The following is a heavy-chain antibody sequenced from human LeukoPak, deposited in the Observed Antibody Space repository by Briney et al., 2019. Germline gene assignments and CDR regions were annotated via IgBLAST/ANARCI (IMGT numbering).Heavy chain of an antibody. Sequence: PGGSLRLSCAASGFTFSGYWMSWVRQAPGKGLEWVSAISGSGGSTYYADSVKGRFTISRDNSKNTLYLQMNSLRAEDTAVYYCAKDWYGSGSLPLYWGQGTLVTVSS. CDR1: GFTFSGYW. D-gene: IGHD3-10*01. J-gene: IGHJ4*02. CDR3: AKDWYGSGSLPLY. V-gene: IGHV3-23*01. CDR2: ISGSGGST.